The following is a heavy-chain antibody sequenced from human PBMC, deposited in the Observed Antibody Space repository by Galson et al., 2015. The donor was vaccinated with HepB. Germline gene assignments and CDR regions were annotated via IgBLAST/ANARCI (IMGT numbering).Heavy chain of an antibody. CDR3: AKGPLGSERVGYFDY. D-gene: IGHD1-1*01. Sequence: SLRLSCAASGFTLDEYAMHWVRQVPGEGLEWVSGISWNSGTIGYADSVKGRFTISRDNAKNSLFLQMNSLRPEDTAWYYCAKGPLGSERVGYFDYWGQGILVTVSS. V-gene: IGHV3-9*01. CDR2: ISWNSGTI. J-gene: IGHJ4*02. CDR1: GFTLDEYA.